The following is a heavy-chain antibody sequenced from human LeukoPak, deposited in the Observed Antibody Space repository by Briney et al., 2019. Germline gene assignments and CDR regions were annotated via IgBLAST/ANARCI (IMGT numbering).Heavy chain of an antibody. Sequence: GASVKVSCTASGYTFTSYGISWVRQAPGQGLEGMGWISAYNGNTNYAQMLQGRVTMTTDTSTSTAYMELRSLRSDDTAVYYCAKADNYCDSSGYHDAFDIWGQGTMVTVSS. J-gene: IGHJ3*02. CDR1: GYTFTSYG. D-gene: IGHD3-22*01. V-gene: IGHV1-18*01. CDR3: AKADNYCDSSGYHDAFDI. CDR2: ISAYNGNT.